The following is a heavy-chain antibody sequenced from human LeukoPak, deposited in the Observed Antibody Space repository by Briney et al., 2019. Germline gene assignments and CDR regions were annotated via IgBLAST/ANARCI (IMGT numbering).Heavy chain of an antibody. Sequence: GGSLRLSCAASGFTFSSYEMNWVRQAPGKGLEWLSYISSSGSTIYYADSVKGRFTISRDNAKNSPYLQMNSLRAEDTAVYYCGRSRIVVVHDAFDIWGQGTMVTVSS. CDR3: GRSRIVVVHDAFDI. CDR2: ISSSGSTI. V-gene: IGHV3-48*03. J-gene: IGHJ3*02. D-gene: IGHD3-22*01. CDR1: GFTFSSYE.